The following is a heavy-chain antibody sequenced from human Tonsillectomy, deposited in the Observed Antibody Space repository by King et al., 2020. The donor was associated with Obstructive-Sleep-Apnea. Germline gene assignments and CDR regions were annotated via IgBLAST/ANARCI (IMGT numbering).Heavy chain of an antibody. J-gene: IGHJ4*02. CDR3: ARGLAGYNWNDEGFFDY. Sequence: VQLVESGGGLVQPGGSLRLSCAASGFTFSNYWMSWVRQAPGKGLEWVANIKPDGSEKFYVDSVKGQFTISRDNANHSLYLQMNSLRAADTAAYYCARGLAGYNWNDEGFFDYWGQGTLVTVSS. V-gene: IGHV3-7*03. CDR2: IKPDGSEK. D-gene: IGHD1-1*01. CDR1: GFTFSNYW.